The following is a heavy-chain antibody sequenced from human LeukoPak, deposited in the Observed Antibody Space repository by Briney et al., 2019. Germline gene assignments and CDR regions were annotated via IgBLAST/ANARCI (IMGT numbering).Heavy chain of an antibody. Sequence: GGSQRLSCAASGFTFSNFLMHWVRQVPGKRLVWVARIDTDGSTTHYADSVKGRFTISRDNAKNTLYLQMNSLRAEDTAVYYCVRDRDGYNYWGQGALVTVSS. J-gene: IGHJ4*02. D-gene: IGHD5-24*01. CDR2: IDTDGSTT. V-gene: IGHV3-74*01. CDR1: GFTFSNFL. CDR3: VRDRDGYNY.